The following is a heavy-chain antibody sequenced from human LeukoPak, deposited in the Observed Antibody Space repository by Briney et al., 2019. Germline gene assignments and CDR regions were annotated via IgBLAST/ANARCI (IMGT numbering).Heavy chain of an antibody. CDR1: GFTFSSYA. D-gene: IGHD2-2*01. Sequence: GGSLRLSCAASGFTFSSYAMNWVRQAPGKGLEWVSGIRVGGETHYADSVKGRFTISRDNAKNSLYLQMNSLRAEDTAVYYCARDRSCSSTNCYAFDIWGQGTMVTVSS. J-gene: IGHJ3*02. CDR3: ARDRSCSSTNCYAFDI. V-gene: IGHV3-21*01. CDR2: IRVGGET.